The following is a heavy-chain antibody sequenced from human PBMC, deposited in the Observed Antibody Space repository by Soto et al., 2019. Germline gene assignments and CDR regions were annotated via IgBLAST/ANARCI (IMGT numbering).Heavy chain of an antibody. D-gene: IGHD6-13*01. V-gene: IGHV3-23*01. CDR3: AYSSTPLDY. J-gene: IGHJ4*02. CDR2: ISGSGGST. Sequence: EVQLLESGGGLVQPGGSLRLSCAASGFTFSSYAMSWVRQAPGKGLEWVSAISGSGGSTYYADSVKGRFTISRDNSKNPPYLEMNSLRAEDAAVYYWAYSSTPLDYWGQGTLVTVAS. CDR1: GFTFSSYA.